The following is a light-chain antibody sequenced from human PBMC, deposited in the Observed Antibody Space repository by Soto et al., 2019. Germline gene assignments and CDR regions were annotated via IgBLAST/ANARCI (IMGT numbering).Light chain of an antibody. CDR1: QSVLYSSNNKNY. CDR3: QQYYSNPPMNT. J-gene: IGKJ2*01. V-gene: IGKV4-1*01. Sequence: DIVMTQSPDSLAVSLGERATINYKSSQSVLYSSNNKNYLAWYQQKPGQPPKLLIYWASTRESGVPDRFSGSGSGTDFTLTISSLQAEDVAVYYCQQYYSNPPMNTFGQGTKLEIK. CDR2: WAS.